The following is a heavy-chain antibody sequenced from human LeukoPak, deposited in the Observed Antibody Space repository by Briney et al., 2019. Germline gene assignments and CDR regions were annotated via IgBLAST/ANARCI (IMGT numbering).Heavy chain of an antibody. J-gene: IGHJ6*02. CDR1: GFTFSSYD. D-gene: IGHD3-10*01. CDR3: ARGGYFGSGPMDV. CDR2: IDTAGVT. V-gene: IGHV3-13*04. Sequence: GGSLRLSCAGSGFTFSSYDMHWVRQAAGKGLERVAAIDTAGVTYYPGSVRGRFTISRENAKNSFFLQMNSLRAGDTAVYYCARGGYFGSGPMDVWGQGTTVTVSS.